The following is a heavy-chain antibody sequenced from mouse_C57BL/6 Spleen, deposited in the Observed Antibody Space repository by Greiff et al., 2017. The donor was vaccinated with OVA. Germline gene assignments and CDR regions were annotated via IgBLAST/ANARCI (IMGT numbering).Heavy chain of an antibody. D-gene: IGHD2-2*01. CDR1: GYTFTDYE. J-gene: IGHJ2*01. Sequence: QVQLKESGAELVRPGASVTLSCKASGYTFTDYEMHWVKQTPVHGLEWIGAIDPETGGTAYNQKFKGKAILTADKSSSTAYMELRSLTSEDSAVYYCTRTIYYGYDGGYYWGQGTTLTVSS. CDR3: TRTIYYGYDGGYY. V-gene: IGHV1-15*01. CDR2: IDPETGGT.